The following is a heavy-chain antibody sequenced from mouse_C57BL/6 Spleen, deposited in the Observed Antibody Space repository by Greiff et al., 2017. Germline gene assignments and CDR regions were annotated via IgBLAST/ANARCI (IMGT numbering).Heavy chain of an antibody. CDR3: ARGGGTTVVALDY. J-gene: IGHJ2*01. CDR2: IDPSDSET. CDR1: GYTFTSYW. D-gene: IGHD1-1*01. V-gene: IGHV1-52*01. Sequence: QVKLQQPGAELVRPGSSVTLSCKASGYTFTSYWMHWVTQRPIQGLEWIGNIDPSDSETHYNQTFKDKATLTVDKSSSTAYMQLGSLTSDDSAVDYYARGGGTTVVALDYWGQGTTLTVSS.